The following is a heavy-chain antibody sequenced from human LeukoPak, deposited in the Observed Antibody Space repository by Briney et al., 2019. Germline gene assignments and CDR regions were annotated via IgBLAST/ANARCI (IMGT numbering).Heavy chain of an antibody. D-gene: IGHD6-13*01. CDR3: ARVGGSSWYSFDY. CDR1: GYTFTSYD. Sequence: GASVKVSCKASGYTFTSYDINWVRQATGQGLEWMGWINPNSGNTGYAQNFQGRVNMTTKNSISTAYMELSSVRSEDTAVYYCARVGGSSWYSFDYWGQGTLVTVSS. CDR2: INPNSGNT. J-gene: IGHJ4*02. V-gene: IGHV1-8*01.